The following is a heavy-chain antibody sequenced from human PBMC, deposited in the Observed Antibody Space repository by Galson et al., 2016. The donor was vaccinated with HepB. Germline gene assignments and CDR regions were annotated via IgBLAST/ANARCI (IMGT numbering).Heavy chain of an antibody. J-gene: IGHJ4*02. CDR2: IYSNGLT. CDR3: ARAQYSVTSYSYYFDS. D-gene: IGHD1-26*01. CDR1: GGSIGGYY. V-gene: IGHV4-59*01. Sequence: SETLSLTCTVSGGSIGGYYWSWIRQPPGKGLEWIGFIYSNGLTNYNPSLKSGVTISLDTSKNQFSLRLSSVTAADTAVYYCARAQYSVTSYSYYFDSWGQGTLVTVSS.